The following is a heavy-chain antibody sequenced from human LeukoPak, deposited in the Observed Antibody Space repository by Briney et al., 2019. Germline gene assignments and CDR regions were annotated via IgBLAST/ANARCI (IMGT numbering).Heavy chain of an antibody. CDR2: IRSKAYGGTT. CDR1: GFTFGDYA. CDR3: TRVTAVAGDDY. V-gene: IGHV3-49*03. D-gene: IGHD6-19*01. Sequence: PGRSLRLSCTASGFTFGDYAMSWFRQAPGKGLEWVGFIRSKAYGGTTEYAASVKGRFTIPRDDSKSIAYLQMNSLKTEDTAVYYCTRVTAVAGDDYWGQGTLVTVSS. J-gene: IGHJ4*02.